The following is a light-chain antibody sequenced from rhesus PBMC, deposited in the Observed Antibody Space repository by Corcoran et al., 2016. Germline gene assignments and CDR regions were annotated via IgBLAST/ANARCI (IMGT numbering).Light chain of an antibody. J-gene: IGKJ1*01. V-gene: IGKV3-35*01. CDR1: QSVSSN. Sequence: EIVMTQSPATLSLSPGERATLSCRASQSVSSNLAWYQQKPGQAPRPHIYDASNRATCIPDRFSVSGSGTDFTLTISSLEPEDVGVYYCQQENNWPWTFGQGTKVEIK. CDR3: QQENNWPWT. CDR2: DAS.